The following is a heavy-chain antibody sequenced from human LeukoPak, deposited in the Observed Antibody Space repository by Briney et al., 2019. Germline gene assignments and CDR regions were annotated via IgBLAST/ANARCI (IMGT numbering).Heavy chain of an antibody. CDR1: GVTVSNNF. CDR3: ARDPPAVAINIYG. CDR2: IYSGGDT. V-gene: IGHV3-66*01. D-gene: IGHD5-24*01. J-gene: IGHJ4*02. Sequence: PGGSLRLSCAASGVTVSNNFMLWVRQAPGKGLEWVSLIYSGGDTHYADSVKGRFTISRDNSKNTLYLQMNNLRAEDTAVYYCARDPPAVAINIYGWGQGTLVTVSS.